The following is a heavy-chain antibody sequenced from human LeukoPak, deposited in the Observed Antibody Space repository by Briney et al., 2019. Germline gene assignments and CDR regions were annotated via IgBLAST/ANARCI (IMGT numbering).Heavy chain of an antibody. J-gene: IGHJ6*02. Sequence: ASVKVSCKASGYTFTGYYMHWVRQAPGQGLEWMGWISPYNGNTNYAQNLQGRVTMTTDTSTSTAYMELRSLRSDDTTVYYCARDVHISSWYSVDYYYGMDVWGQGTTVTVSS. D-gene: IGHD6-13*01. V-gene: IGHV1-18*04. CDR2: ISPYNGNT. CDR3: ARDVHISSWYSVDYYYGMDV. CDR1: GYTFTGYY.